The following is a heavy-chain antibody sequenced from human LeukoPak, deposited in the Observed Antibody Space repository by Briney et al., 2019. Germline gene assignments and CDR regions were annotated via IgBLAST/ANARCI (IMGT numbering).Heavy chain of an antibody. V-gene: IGHV3-9*01. D-gene: IGHD3-9*01. J-gene: IGHJ4*02. CDR1: GFTFDDYA. CDR2: ISWSSGSI. CDR3: TTDLFLPLLRYFDWLAGIDY. Sequence: GGSLRLSCAASGFTFDDYAMHWVRHAPGKGLEWVSGISWSSGSIGYADSVKGRFTISRDNAKNSLYLQMNSLKTEDTAVYYCTTDLFLPLLRYFDWLAGIDYWGQGTLVTVSS.